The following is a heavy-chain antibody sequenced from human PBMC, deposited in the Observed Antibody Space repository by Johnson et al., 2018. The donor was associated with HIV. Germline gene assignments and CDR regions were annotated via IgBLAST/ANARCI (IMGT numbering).Heavy chain of an antibody. Sequence: QMLLVESGGGLVKPGGSLRLSCAASGFTFSDYYMSWIRQAPGKGLEWVSYISSSGSTIYYADSVKGRFTISRNNSKNTMYLQMNSLRVEDTAVYYCAKGEQLVISRKGHDAFDIWGQGTMVTVSS. J-gene: IGHJ3*02. CDR2: ISSSGSTI. D-gene: IGHD6-6*01. CDR3: AKGEQLVISRKGHDAFDI. CDR1: GFTFSDYY. V-gene: IGHV3-11*04.